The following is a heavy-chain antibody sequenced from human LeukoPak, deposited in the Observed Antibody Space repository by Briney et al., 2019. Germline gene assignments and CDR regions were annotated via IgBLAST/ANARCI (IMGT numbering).Heavy chain of an antibody. V-gene: IGHV4-39*01. J-gene: IGHJ4*02. CDR3: ARLGLVTPDY. CDR1: GGSISSSSYY. D-gene: IGHD3/OR15-3a*01. Sequence: PSETLSLTCTVSGGSISSSSYYWGWIRQPPGKGLEWIGSIYYSGSTYYNPSLKSRVTISVDTSKNQFSLKLSSVTAADTAVYYCARLGLVTPDYWGQGTLVTVSS. CDR2: IYYSGST.